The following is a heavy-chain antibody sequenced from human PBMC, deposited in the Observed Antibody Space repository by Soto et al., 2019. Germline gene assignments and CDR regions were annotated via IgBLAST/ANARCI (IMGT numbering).Heavy chain of an antibody. CDR1: GFTFSSYG. V-gene: IGHV3-30*18. CDR2: ISYDESNK. J-gene: IGHJ6*02. Sequence: QVPLVESGGGVVQPGRSLRLSCAASGFTFSSYGMHWVRQAPGKGLEWVAVISYDESNKYYADSVKGRFTLSRDNSKNTLYLQMNSLRAEDTAVYYCAKDQLRGVRGVITYYYGMDVWGQGTTVTVSS. CDR3: AKDQLRGVRGVITYYYGMDV. D-gene: IGHD3-10*01.